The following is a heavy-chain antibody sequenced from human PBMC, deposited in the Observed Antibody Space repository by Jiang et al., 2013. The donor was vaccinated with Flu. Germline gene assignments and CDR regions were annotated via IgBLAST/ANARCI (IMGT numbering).Heavy chain of an antibody. D-gene: IGHD3-3*01. CDR3: ARETSHTGYYHHDSGHQSYLDY. CDR1: NW. J-gene: IGHJ4*02. CDR2: VIAAGPP. Sequence: NWWSWVRPSPHGKGTWSGLGNVIAAGPPITTPPSRNRITISVEVSKNQFSLKLSSATAADTAVYFCARETSHTGYYHHDSGHQSYLDYWGQGALVTVSS. V-gene: IGHV4-4*01.